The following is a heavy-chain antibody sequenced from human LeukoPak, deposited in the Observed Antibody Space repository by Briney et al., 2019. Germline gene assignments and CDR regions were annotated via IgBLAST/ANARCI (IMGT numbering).Heavy chain of an antibody. D-gene: IGHD3-9*01. Sequence: GASVKVSCKASGYTFTNYGFSWVRQAPGQGREGMGWISAYNGNIKYAQKLQGRVTMTTDTSTSTAYMQLRSLRSDDTAIYYCARSRSNFGWLLYDWGQGTLVTVSS. CDR3: ARSRSNFGWLLYD. CDR2: ISAYNGNI. CDR1: GYTFTNYG. J-gene: IGHJ4*02. V-gene: IGHV1-18*01.